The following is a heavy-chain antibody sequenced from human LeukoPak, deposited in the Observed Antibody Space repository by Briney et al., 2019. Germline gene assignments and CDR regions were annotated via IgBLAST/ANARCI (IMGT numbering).Heavy chain of an antibody. CDR1: GGSISSYY. Sequence: SETLSLTCTVSGGSISSYYWSWIRQPPGKGLEWIGYIYYSGSTNYNPSLKSRVTISVDTSKNQFSLKLSSVTAADTAVYYCARQHCSSTSCYAVNWFDPWGQGTLVTVSS. J-gene: IGHJ5*02. CDR2: IYYSGST. V-gene: IGHV4-59*08. CDR3: ARQHCSSTSCYAVNWFDP. D-gene: IGHD2-2*01.